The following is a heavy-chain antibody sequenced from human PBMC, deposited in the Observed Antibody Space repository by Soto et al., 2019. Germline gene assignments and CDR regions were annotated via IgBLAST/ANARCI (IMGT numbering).Heavy chain of an antibody. Sequence: EVQLVESGGGLVQPGGSLRLSCAASGFTFTSYSMNWVRQAPGKGLEWVSYISSSSSTTHYPDSVKGRFTIFRDNAKNSLYLQMNSLRAEDTAVYYCAREAVGAWYGFDYWGQGTLVTVSS. CDR3: AREAVGAWYGFDY. CDR2: ISSSSSTT. J-gene: IGHJ4*02. CDR1: GFTFTSYS. V-gene: IGHV3-48*01. D-gene: IGHD1-26*01.